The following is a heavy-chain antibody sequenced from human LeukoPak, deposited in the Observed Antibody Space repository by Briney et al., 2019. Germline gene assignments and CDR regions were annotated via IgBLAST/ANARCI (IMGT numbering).Heavy chain of an antibody. CDR3: ARDNYGSGSSYDY. J-gene: IGHJ4*02. CDR1: GGSFSSYP. D-gene: IGHD3-10*01. Sequence: ASVKVSCKSSGGSFSSYPINWVRQAPGQGLEWMGWINTNTGNPTYAQGFTGRFVFSLDTSVSTAYLQISSLKAEDTAVYYCARDNYGSGSSYDYWGQGTLVTVSS. CDR2: INTNTGNP. V-gene: IGHV7-4-1*02.